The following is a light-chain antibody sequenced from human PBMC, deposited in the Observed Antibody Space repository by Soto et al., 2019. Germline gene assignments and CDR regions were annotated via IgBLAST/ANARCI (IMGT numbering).Light chain of an antibody. CDR2: SAS. V-gene: IGKV1-6*01. J-gene: IGKJ4*01. CDR3: LQARNYHLT. Sequence: IQMTQSPSSLSASVGDRVTITCRASQGVRDDVGWYQQKPGKAPKLLIYSASTLQSGVPSRFSGSGSGTDFPLTISGLHTEDFATYYCLQARNYHLTFGGGTKVEIK. CDR1: QGVRDD.